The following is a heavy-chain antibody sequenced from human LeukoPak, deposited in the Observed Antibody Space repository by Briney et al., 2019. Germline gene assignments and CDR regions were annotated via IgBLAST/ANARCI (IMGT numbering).Heavy chain of an antibody. J-gene: IGHJ3*02. CDR2: ISYDGSNK. Sequence: PGRSLRLSCAASGFTFSSYGMHWVRQAPGKGLEWVAVISYDGSNKYYADSVKGRFTISRDNSKNTLYLQMNSLRAEDTAVYYCAKDYDGYSSSWYAFDIWGQGTMVTVSS. CDR1: GFTFSSYG. CDR3: AKDYDGYSSSWYAFDI. D-gene: IGHD6-13*01. V-gene: IGHV3-30*18.